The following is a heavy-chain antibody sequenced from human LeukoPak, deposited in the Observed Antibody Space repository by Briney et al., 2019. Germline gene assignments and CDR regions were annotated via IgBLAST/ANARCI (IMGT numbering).Heavy chain of an antibody. CDR3: ARRWCSNTNCPGGSWFDP. V-gene: IGHV4-39*01. J-gene: IGHJ5*02. CDR2: FHYSGST. CDR1: GASISSSDYY. Sequence: PSETLSLTCTVSGASISSSDYYWGWIRQPPGKGLEWIGSFHYSGSTYYNPSLKSRVTMSVDTSKNQFSLNLRSVTAADTAMYYCARRWCSNTNCPGGSWFDPWGQGILVTVSS. D-gene: IGHD2-2*01.